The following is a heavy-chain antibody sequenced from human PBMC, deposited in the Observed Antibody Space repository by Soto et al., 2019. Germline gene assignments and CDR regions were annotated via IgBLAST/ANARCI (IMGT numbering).Heavy chain of an antibody. CDR1: GFTFSSYG. Sequence: WGSLRLSCVASGFTFSSYGIHWVRQAPGKGLEWVAVISYDGSNEYYADSVKGRFTISRDNSKNTLYLQMDSLRPEDTAVYYCAKEITVAGDFDYWGHGTLVTVSS. CDR2: ISYDGSNE. V-gene: IGHV3-30*18. D-gene: IGHD6-19*01. CDR3: AKEITVAGDFDY. J-gene: IGHJ4*01.